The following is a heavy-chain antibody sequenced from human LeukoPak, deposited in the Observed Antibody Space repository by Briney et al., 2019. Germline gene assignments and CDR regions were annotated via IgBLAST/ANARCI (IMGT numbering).Heavy chain of an antibody. J-gene: IGHJ4*02. CDR3: ARGPGWFPDN. CDR2: IHYSGST. V-gene: IGHV4-59*11. CDR1: GGSISSHY. Sequence: SETLSLTCSFSGGSISSHYWNWIRQPPGKELEWIGHIHYSGSTNYNPSLKSRVTISVDTSKNQFSLKVTSVTVGDTAVYYCARGPGWFPDNWGQGTLVTVSS. D-gene: IGHD2-15*01.